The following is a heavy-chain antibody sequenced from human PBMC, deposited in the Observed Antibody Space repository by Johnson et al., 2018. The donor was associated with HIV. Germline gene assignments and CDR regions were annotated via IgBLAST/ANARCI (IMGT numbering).Heavy chain of an antibody. CDR1: RFIFSDYY. V-gene: IGHV3-11*04. CDR2: ISSSGSSI. Sequence: QEQLVESGGGLVKPGGSLRLSCAASRFIFSDYYMSWIRQAPGKGLEWVSYISSSGSSIYYADSVKGRFTISRDNAKNSLYMQMNSLRAEDTAVDYCAGGITMKPPTAFDIWGQGTMVTVSS. D-gene: IGHD3-22*01. J-gene: IGHJ3*02. CDR3: AGGITMKPPTAFDI.